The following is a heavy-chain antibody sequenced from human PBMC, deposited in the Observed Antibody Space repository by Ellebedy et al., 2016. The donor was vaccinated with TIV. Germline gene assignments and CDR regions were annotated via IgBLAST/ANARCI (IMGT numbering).Heavy chain of an antibody. CDR3: AKQGGYSYGSPSDY. J-gene: IGHJ4*02. CDR2: INAGNGNT. V-gene: IGHV1-3*01. CDR1: GYTFTTYA. D-gene: IGHD5-18*01. Sequence: AASVKVSCKASGYTFTTYAMHWVRQAPGQRLEWMAWINAGNGNTKYSQKFQGRVTITRDTSATTVYMELSSLRSEDTAVYYCAKQGGYSYGSPSDYWGQGTLVTVSS.